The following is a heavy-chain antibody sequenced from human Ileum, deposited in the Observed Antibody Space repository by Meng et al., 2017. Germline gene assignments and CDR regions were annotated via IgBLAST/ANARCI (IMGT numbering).Heavy chain of an antibody. CDR2: ITANGGST. J-gene: IGHJ5*02. V-gene: IGHV3-23*01. Sequence: GSRKISGAASGFTFSDFAMGWVRLAPGKGLEWAALITANGGSTYHAESLKGRFTISRDNVKHTLDLQMDSLRAEDTALYYCAKADWIVVPWFDPWGQGSLVTVSS. CDR1: GFTFSDFA. D-gene: IGHD3-22*01. CDR3: AKADWIVVPWFDP.